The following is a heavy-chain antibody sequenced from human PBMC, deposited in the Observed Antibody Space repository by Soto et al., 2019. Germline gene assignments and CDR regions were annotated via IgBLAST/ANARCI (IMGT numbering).Heavy chain of an antibody. J-gene: IGHJ6*02. Sequence: SETLSLTCTVSGGSISRYYWSWIRQAPGRGLEWIGNTFSSGSTNYNPSLKSRVAISVDTSKNQVSLKLNAVTTADTAVYYCAREYYDFWSVTYSYYGLDVWGQGTTVTVSS. D-gene: IGHD3-3*01. V-gene: IGHV4-59*01. CDR2: TFSSGST. CDR1: GGSISRYY. CDR3: AREYYDFWSVTYSYYGLDV.